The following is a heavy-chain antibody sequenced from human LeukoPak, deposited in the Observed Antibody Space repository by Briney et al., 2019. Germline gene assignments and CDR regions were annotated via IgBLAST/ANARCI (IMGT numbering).Heavy chain of an antibody. D-gene: IGHD5-18*01. Sequence: PSETLSLTCAVYGGSFSAYYWTWIRQPPGMGLEWIGEINHSGSTNYNPSLKSRVAISVDTSKNQFSLKLSSVTAADTAVYYCARAGYSYGYRVYFFDCWGQGTLVTVSS. CDR3: ARAGYSYGYRVYFFDC. J-gene: IGHJ4*02. CDR1: GGSFSAYY. CDR2: INHSGST. V-gene: IGHV4-34*01.